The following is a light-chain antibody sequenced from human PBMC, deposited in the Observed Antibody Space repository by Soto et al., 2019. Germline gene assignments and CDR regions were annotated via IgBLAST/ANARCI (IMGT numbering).Light chain of an antibody. CDR3: QQSSSYRT. CDR1: QDLDKW. CDR2: KSS. V-gene: IGKV1-5*03. J-gene: IGKJ1*01. Sequence: ILMSQSPSSLSASVGDRVTITCRASQDLDKWLAWYQQKPGKAPNLLIYKSSTLREGVPSNFSGIGSVTKYILTISDLQSDDFGTYYYQQSSSYRTFGQGNMVELK.